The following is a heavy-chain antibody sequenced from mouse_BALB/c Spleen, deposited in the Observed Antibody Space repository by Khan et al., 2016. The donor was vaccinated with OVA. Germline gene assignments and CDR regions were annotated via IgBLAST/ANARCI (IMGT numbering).Heavy chain of an antibody. Sequence: QIQLVQSGPELKKPGETVRISCKASGYTFTTAGIQWVQKMPGKGLKWIGWINTHSGVPKYAEDFQGWFAFSLEITVSTAYLQITNIKNEDTTTYFCARGGAAYYRNDGGAMEYWGQGTSVTVSS. CDR3: ARGGAAYYRNDGGAMEY. V-gene: IGHV9-4*02. CDR1: GYTFTTAG. CDR2: INTHSGVP. J-gene: IGHJ4*01. D-gene: IGHD2-14*01.